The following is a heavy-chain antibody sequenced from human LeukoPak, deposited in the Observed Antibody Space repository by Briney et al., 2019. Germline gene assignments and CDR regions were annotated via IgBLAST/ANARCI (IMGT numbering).Heavy chain of an antibody. CDR2: ISSSGSTI. D-gene: IGHD1-26*01. CDR1: GFTVSSNY. V-gene: IGHV3-48*01. Sequence: GGSLRLSCAASGFTVSSNYMNWVRQAPGKGLEWVSYISSSGSTIYYADSVKGRFTISRDNSKNTLYLQVNSLRAEDTAVYYCAKDSGSYYYFDYWGQGTLVTVSS. J-gene: IGHJ4*02. CDR3: AKDSGSYYYFDY.